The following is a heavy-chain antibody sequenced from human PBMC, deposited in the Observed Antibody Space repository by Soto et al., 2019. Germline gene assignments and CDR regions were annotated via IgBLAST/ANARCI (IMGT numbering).Heavy chain of an antibody. CDR1: GGSIDDYN. CDR2: ISDSGTT. V-gene: IGHV4-59*01. D-gene: IGHD3-16*02. J-gene: IGHJ5*02. CDR3: ARDRWTARANWFDP. Sequence: PSETLSLTCSVFGGSIDDYNWSWARQAPGKGLEWIGHISDSGTTSFNPSLESRVTISLDRSRNLFSLKLRSVTAADTAVYYCARDRWTARANWFDPWGPGTLVTVSS.